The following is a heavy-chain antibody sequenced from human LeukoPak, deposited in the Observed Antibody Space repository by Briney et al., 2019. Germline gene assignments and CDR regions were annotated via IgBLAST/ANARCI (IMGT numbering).Heavy chain of an antibody. CDR3: VTGGSGYFTH. V-gene: IGHV3-74*01. CDR1: GFTFSSYW. Sequence: GGSLRLSCVASGFTFSSYWMHWVRQAPGKGLVWVSRIKSDGSYRTYADSVEGRFTISRDNAKNTLYLQLNSLRAEDTAVYCCVTGGSGYFTHWGQGTLVTVSS. CDR2: IKSDGSYR. J-gene: IGHJ4*02. D-gene: IGHD3-3*01.